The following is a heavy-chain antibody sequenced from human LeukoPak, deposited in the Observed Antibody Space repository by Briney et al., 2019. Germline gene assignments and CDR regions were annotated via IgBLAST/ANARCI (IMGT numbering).Heavy chain of an antibody. CDR3: ARGGVVVTYDY. Sequence: SETLSLTCAVYGGSFSGYYWSWIRQPPGKGLEWIGEINHSGSTNYNPSLKSRVTISVDTSKNQFSLKLSSVTAADTAVYYCARGGVVVTYDYWGQGTLVTVSS. CDR2: INHSGST. D-gene: IGHD2-21*02. V-gene: IGHV4-34*01. J-gene: IGHJ4*02. CDR1: GGSFSGYY.